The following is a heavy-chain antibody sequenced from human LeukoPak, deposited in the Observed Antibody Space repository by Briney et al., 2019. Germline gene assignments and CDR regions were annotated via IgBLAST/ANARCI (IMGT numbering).Heavy chain of an antibody. Sequence: SVKVSCKASGGTFSSYTISWVRQAPGQGLEWVGRIIPILGIANYAQKFQGRVTITADKSTSTAYMELSSLRSEDTAVYYCARGSGSGSYYNELGGYYWGQGTLVTVSS. D-gene: IGHD3-10*01. CDR1: GGTFSSYT. CDR3: ARGSGSGSYYNELGGYY. J-gene: IGHJ4*02. CDR2: IIPILGIA. V-gene: IGHV1-69*02.